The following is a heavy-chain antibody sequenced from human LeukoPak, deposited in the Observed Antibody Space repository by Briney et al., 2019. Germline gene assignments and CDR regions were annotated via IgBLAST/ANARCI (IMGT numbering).Heavy chain of an antibody. D-gene: IGHD4-17*01. CDR1: GYTFTSYG. J-gene: IGHJ5*02. CDR3: ARDFPYDYGDSNWFDP. Sequence: GASVKVSCKASGYTFTSYGISWVRQAPGQGLEWMGWISAYNGNTNYAQKLQGRVTMTTDTSTSTAYMELRSLRSDDTAVYYCARDFPYDYGDSNWFDPWGQGTLVTVSS. V-gene: IGHV1-18*01. CDR2: ISAYNGNT.